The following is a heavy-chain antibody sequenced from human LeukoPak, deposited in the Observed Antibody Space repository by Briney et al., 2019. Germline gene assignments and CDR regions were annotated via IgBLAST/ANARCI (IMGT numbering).Heavy chain of an antibody. Sequence: SETLSLTCTVSGGSISSGSYYWSWIWQPAGKGLEWIGRIYTSGSTNYNPSLKSRVTISVDTSKNQFSLKLSSVTAADTAVYYCARDIVVVKNNWFDPWGQGTLVTVSS. V-gene: IGHV4-61*02. J-gene: IGHJ5*02. CDR1: GGSISSGSYY. D-gene: IGHD3-22*01. CDR2: IYTSGST. CDR3: ARDIVVVKNNWFDP.